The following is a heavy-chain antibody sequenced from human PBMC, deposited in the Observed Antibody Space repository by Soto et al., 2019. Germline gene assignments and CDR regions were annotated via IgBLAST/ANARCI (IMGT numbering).Heavy chain of an antibody. Sequence: QVQLQESGPGLVKPSQTLSLTCTVSGGSISSGGYYWSWIRQHPGKGLEWIGYIYYSGSTYYNPPRKSRVTISVDTSKNQFSLKLSSVTAADTAVYYCARVQANTAMVLFDYWGQGTLVTVSS. CDR2: IYYSGST. D-gene: IGHD5-18*01. J-gene: IGHJ4*02. CDR3: ARVQANTAMVLFDY. V-gene: IGHV4-31*03. CDR1: GGSISSGGYY.